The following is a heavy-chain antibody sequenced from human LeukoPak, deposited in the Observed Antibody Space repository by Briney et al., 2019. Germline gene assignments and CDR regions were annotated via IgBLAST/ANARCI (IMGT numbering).Heavy chain of an antibody. J-gene: IGHJ4*02. CDR3: AKGGTWSDY. D-gene: IGHD6-13*01. CDR1: GFSFSNSY. V-gene: IGHV3-11*04. CDR2: ISGSGSDI. Sequence: PGESLRLSCVVSGFSFSNSYMTWIRQTPGKGLESLAYISGSGSDIYYADSVKGRFTISRDNSKNTLYLQMDSLTTEDTAVYYCAKGGTWSDYWGQGTLVTVSS.